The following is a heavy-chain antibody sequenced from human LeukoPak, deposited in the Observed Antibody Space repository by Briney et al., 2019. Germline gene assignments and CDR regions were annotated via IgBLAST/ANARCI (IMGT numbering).Heavy chain of an antibody. Sequence: SETLSLTCTISGDSINSYHWSWLRQPPGSKLEWIGYFYYSGVTNYNPSLKSRVTISVDTSKNQFSLKLNSVTAADTAVYYCARVGGSSRKRYFDYWGQGTLVTVSS. CDR1: GDSINSYH. CDR3: ARVGGSSRKRYFDY. D-gene: IGHD2-15*01. CDR2: FYYSGVT. V-gene: IGHV4-59*08. J-gene: IGHJ4*02.